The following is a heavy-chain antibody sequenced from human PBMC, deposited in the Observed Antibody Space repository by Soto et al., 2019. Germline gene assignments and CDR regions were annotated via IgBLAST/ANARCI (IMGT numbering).Heavy chain of an antibody. V-gene: IGHV3-23*01. CDR1: GFTFSSYA. CDR3: ATTPIRGSSSWYYFDS. J-gene: IGHJ4*02. D-gene: IGHD6-13*01. Sequence: EVQLLESGGGLVQPGGSLRLSCAASGFTFSSYAMSWVRQAPGKGLEWVSAISGSGGSTYYADSVKGRFTISRDKSKNTLYLQMNSLRAEDTAVYYCATTPIRGSSSWYYFDSWGQGTLVTVSS. CDR2: ISGSGGST.